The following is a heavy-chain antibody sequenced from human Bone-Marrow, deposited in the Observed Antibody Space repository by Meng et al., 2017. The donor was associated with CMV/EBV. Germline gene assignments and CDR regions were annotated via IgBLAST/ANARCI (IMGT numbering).Heavy chain of an antibody. CDR1: GFTFSSYS. CDR2: ISSSSSTI. CDR3: ARDGVVGATTSYYGMDV. V-gene: IGHV3-48*04. J-gene: IGHJ6*02. Sequence: LSLTCAASGFTFSSYSMNWVRQAPGKGLEWVSYISSSSSTIYYADSVKGRFTISRDNAKNSLYLQMNSLRAEDTAVYYCARDGVVGATTSYYGMDVWGQGTTVTVSS. D-gene: IGHD1-26*01.